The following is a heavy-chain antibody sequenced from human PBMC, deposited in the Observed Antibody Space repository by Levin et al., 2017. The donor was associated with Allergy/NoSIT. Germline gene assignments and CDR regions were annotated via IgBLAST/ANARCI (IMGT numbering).Heavy chain of an antibody. J-gene: IGHJ5*02. D-gene: IGHD6-25*01. CDR1: GYTFTSYD. CDR2: MNPNSGNT. Sequence: ASVKVSCKASGYTFTSYDINWVRQATGQGLEWMGWMNPNSGNTGYAQKFQGRVTMTRNTSISTAYMELSSLRPEDTAVYHCARAPSHSSSAGGRFDPWGQGTLVTVSS. V-gene: IGHV1-8*01. CDR3: ARAPSHSSSAGGRFDP.